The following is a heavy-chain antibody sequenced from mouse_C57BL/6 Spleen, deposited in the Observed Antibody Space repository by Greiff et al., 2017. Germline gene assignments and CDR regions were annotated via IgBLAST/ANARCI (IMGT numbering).Heavy chain of an antibody. Sequence: EVQLQQSGAELVKPGASVKLSCTASGFNIKDYYMHWVKQRTEQGLEWIGRIDPEDGETKYAPTFQGKATITADTSSTTAYLQLSSLTSEDTAVYYCARHYGNYLFDYWGQGTTRTVSS. D-gene: IGHD2-1*01. V-gene: IGHV14-2*01. J-gene: IGHJ2*01. CDR1: GFNIKDYY. CDR2: IDPEDGET. CDR3: ARHYGNYLFDY.